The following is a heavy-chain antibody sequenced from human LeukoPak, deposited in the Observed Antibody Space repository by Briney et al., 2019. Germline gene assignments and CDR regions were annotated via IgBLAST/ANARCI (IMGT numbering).Heavy chain of an antibody. CDR2: INHSGST. CDR1: GGSFSGYY. CDR3: ARSFRGGVPAANSYYYMDI. J-gene: IGHJ6*03. Sequence: SETLSLTCAVYGGSFSGYYWSWIRQPPGKGLEWIGEINHSGSTNYNPSLKSRVTISVDTSKNQFSLKLSSVTAADTAVYYCARSFRGGVPAANSYYYMDIWGKGTTVTVSS. D-gene: IGHD2-2*01. V-gene: IGHV4-34*01.